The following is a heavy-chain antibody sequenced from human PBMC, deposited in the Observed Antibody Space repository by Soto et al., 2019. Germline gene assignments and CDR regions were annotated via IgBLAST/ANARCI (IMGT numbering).Heavy chain of an antibody. J-gene: IGHJ5*02. CDR1: GGSISSYY. CDR2: IYYSGST. V-gene: IGHV4-59*01. Sequence: SETLSLTCTVSGGSISSYYWSWIRQPPGKGLEWIGYIYYSGSTNYNPSLKSRVTISVDTSKNQFSLKLSSVTAADTAVYYCARVPVVGVFDPWGQGTLVTVSS. CDR3: ARVPVVGVFDP. D-gene: IGHD6-19*01.